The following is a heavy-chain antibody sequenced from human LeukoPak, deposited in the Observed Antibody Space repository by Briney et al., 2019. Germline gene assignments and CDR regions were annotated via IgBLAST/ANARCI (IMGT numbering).Heavy chain of an antibody. CDR3: ARVEWGVFVDY. Sequence: PSETLSLTGTVAGGSISSGSYYWRWIRQPAGKGLEWIGRIYTSGSTNYNPSLKSRVTISVDTSKNQFSLKLSSVTAADTAVYYCARVEWGVFVDYWGQGTLVTVSS. V-gene: IGHV4-61*02. J-gene: IGHJ4*02. CDR1: GGSISSGSYY. CDR2: IYTSGST. D-gene: IGHD1-26*01.